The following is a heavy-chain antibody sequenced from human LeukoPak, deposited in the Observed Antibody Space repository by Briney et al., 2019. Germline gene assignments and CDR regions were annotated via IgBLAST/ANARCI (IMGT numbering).Heavy chain of an antibody. CDR1: GFTFSSYW. Sequence: GGSLRLSCKASGFTFSSYWMSWVRQAPGKGLEWVAHIKEDGSEKYFVDSVRGRFTLSRDNAKNSLYLQMNSLRAEDTAVYYCARVHWYFDFWGRGTLLTVSS. V-gene: IGHV3-7*04. CDR3: ARVHWYFDF. CDR2: IKEDGSEK. J-gene: IGHJ2*01.